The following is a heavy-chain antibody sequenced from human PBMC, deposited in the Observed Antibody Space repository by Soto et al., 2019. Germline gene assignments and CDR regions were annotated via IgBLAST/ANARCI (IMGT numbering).Heavy chain of an antibody. CDR2: INPNSGGT. CDR1: GYTFTGYY. Sequence: ASVKVSCKASGYTFTGYYMHWVRQAPGQGLEWMGWINPNSGGTNYAQKFQGRVTMTRDTSISTAYMELSRLRSDDTAVYYCARDRRYCSSTSCYHNWFDPWGQGTLVTVS. D-gene: IGHD2-2*01. CDR3: ARDRRYCSSTSCYHNWFDP. V-gene: IGHV1-2*02. J-gene: IGHJ5*02.